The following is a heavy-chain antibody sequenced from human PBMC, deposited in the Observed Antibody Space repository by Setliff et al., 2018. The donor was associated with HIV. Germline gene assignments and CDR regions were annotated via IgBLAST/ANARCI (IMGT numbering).Heavy chain of an antibody. CDR2: FYYSGSS. Sequence: PSETLSLTCTVSGDSISRRIYYWGWIRQPPGKGLEWIGNFYYSGSSHCNPSLKSRVTISVDTSKNQFSLKLISVSAADTAVYYCAKLLPAADMAREIDSWGQGTLVTVSS. CDR1: GDSISRRIYY. V-gene: IGHV4-39*01. J-gene: IGHJ4*02. D-gene: IGHD2-2*01. CDR3: AKLLPAADMAREIDS.